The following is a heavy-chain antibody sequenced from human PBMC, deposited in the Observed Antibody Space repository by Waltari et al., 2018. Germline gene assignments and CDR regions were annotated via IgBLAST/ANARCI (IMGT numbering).Heavy chain of an antibody. CDR2: INQDETDK. CDR1: GFTFNNYY. V-gene: IGHV3-7*04. J-gene: IGHJ4*02. Sequence: EVQLVESGGGLVQPGGSLRLFCAASGFTFNNYYMRWARQAPGKGLEWVANINQDETDKNYVDSVKGRFTISRDNTENSLFLQMNSLRVEDTAGYYCAGAGLDWWGQGTLVTVSS. CDR3: AGAGLDW.